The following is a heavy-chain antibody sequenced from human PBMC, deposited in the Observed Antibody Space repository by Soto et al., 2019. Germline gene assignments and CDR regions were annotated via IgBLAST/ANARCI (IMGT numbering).Heavy chain of an antibody. V-gene: IGHV2-26*01. D-gene: IGHD3-3*01. CDR1: GFSLSNSRMG. J-gene: IGHJ6*02. CDR2: IFSNDEK. CDR3: ARILEWLPYYYYGMDV. Sequence: QVTLKESGPVLVKPTETLTLTCTVSGFSLSNSRMGVSWIRQPPGKSLEWLAHIFSNDEKSYSTSLKSRLNISKDTSKSQVVLTMTNMDPVDTATYFCARILEWLPYYYYGMDVWGQGTTVTVSS.